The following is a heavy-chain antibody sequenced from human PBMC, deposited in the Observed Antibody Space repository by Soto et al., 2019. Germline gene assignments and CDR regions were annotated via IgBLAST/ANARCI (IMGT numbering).Heavy chain of an antibody. J-gene: IGHJ6*02. CDR3: ARYGAIKLIGVWAGVMDF. Sequence: GESLKISCKGSGYSFTSYWISWVRQMPGKGLEWMGRIDPSDSYTNYSPSFQGHVTISADKSISTAYLQWSSLKASDTAMYYFARYGAIKLIGVWAGVMDFWGQGTTVTVSS. CDR1: GYSFTSYW. CDR2: IDPSDSYT. V-gene: IGHV5-10-1*01. D-gene: IGHD3-16*01.